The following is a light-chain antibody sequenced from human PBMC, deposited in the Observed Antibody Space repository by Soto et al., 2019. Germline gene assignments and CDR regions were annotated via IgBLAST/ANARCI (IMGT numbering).Light chain of an antibody. Sequence: QSALTQPRSVSGSPGQSVTISCTGTSSDVGGYNYVSWYQHHPGKAPKLMIYDVSERPSGVPDRFSGSKSGNTASLTISGLQAEDEADYYCSSYAGTYTSDVFGTGTKLTVL. CDR1: SSDVGGYNY. CDR3: SSYAGTYTSDV. J-gene: IGLJ1*01. CDR2: DVS. V-gene: IGLV2-11*01.